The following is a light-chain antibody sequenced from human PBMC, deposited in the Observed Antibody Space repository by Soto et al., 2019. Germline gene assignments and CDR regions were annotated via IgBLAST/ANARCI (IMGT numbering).Light chain of an antibody. J-gene: IGLJ1*01. CDR2: EGS. V-gene: IGLV2-23*01. CDR1: SSDVGSYNL. CDR3: CSYAGSSTYV. Sequence: QSALTQPASVSGSPGQSITISCTGTSSDVGSYNLVSWYQQHPGKAPKLMIYEGSKRPSGVSNRFSGSKSGNTASLTISGLQAGDEADYYCCSYAGSSTYVFGTGTQLTVL.